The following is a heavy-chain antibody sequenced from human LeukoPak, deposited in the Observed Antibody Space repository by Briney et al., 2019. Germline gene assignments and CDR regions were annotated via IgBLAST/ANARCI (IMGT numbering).Heavy chain of an antibody. V-gene: IGHV3-15*01. Sequence: GGSLRLSCAASGFTFSSAWMSWVRQAPGKGLEWVGRIKSKTDGETTDYAAPVKGRFTISRDDSKNTLYLQMNSLKTEDTAVYYCTTEPPDAFDIWGQGIMVTVSS. CDR1: GFTFSSAW. CDR3: TTEPPDAFDI. J-gene: IGHJ3*02. CDR2: IKSKTDGETT.